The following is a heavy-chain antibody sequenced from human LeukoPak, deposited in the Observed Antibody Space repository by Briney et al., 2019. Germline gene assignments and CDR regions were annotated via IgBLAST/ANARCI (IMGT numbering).Heavy chain of an antibody. CDR1: GFTFDDYG. J-gene: IGHJ4*02. V-gene: IGHV3-20*04. CDR2: INWNGGST. CDR3: ASSDRDGYNIFDY. D-gene: IGHD5-24*01. Sequence: PGGSLRLSCAASGFTFDDYGMSWVRQAPGKGLEWVSGINWNGGSTTYADSVKGRFTISRDNGKNSLYLQMNSLRAEDTAVYYCASSDRDGYNIFDYWGQGTLVTVSS.